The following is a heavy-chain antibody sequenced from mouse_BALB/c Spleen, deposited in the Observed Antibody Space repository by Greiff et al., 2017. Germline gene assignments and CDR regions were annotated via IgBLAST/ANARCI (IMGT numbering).Heavy chain of an antibody. Sequence: EVHLVESGGGLVQPGGSLRLSCATSGFTFTDYYMSWVRQPPGKALEWLGFIRNKANGYTTEYSASVKGRFTISRDNSQSILYLQMNTLRAEDSATYYCAREGDYEGFAYWGQGTLVTVSA. D-gene: IGHD2-4*01. CDR2: IRNKANGYTT. V-gene: IGHV7-3*02. J-gene: IGHJ3*01. CDR3: AREGDYEGFAY. CDR1: GFTFTDYY.